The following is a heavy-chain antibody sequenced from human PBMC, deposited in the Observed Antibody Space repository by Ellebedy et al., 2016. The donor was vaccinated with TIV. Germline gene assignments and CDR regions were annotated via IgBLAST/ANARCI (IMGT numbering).Heavy chain of an antibody. CDR2: INPNSGGT. J-gene: IGHJ6*02. V-gene: IGHV1-2*04. D-gene: IGHD3/OR15-3a*01. Sequence: AASVKVSCKASGYTFTGYYMHWVRQAPGQGLEWMGWINPNSGGTNYAQKFQGWVTMTRDTSISTAYMELSRLRSDDTAVYYCARDGLPLIYGMDVWGQGTTVTVSS. CDR1: GYTFTGYY. CDR3: ARDGLPLIYGMDV.